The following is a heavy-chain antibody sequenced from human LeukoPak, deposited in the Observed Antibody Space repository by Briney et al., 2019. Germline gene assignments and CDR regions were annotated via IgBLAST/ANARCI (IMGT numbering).Heavy chain of an antibody. V-gene: IGHV4-39*01. Sequence: SETLSLTCTVSGGSISSSSYYWGWIRQPPGKGLEWIGSIYYSGSTYYNPSLKSRVTISVDTSKNQFSLKLSSVTAADTAVYYCARRNSGGYWGHYFDYWGQGTLVTVSS. CDR3: ARRNSGGYWGHYFDY. CDR2: IYYSGST. CDR1: GGSISSSSYY. J-gene: IGHJ4*02. D-gene: IGHD1-26*01.